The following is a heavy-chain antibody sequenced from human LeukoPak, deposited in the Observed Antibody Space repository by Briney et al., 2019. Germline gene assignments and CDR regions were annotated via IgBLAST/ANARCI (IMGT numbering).Heavy chain of an antibody. CDR1: GGTFSSYA. CDR3: ARVLTENWFDP. D-gene: IGHD3-9*01. CDR2: IIPILGIA. J-gene: IGHJ5*02. Sequence: EASVKVPCKASGGTFSSYAISWVRQAPGQGLEWMGRIIPILGIASYAQKFQGRVTITADKSTSTAYMELSSLRSEDTAVYYCARVLTENWFDPWGQGTLVTVSS. V-gene: IGHV1-69*04.